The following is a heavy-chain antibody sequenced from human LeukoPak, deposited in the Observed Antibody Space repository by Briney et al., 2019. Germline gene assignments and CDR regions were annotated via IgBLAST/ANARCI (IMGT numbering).Heavy chain of an antibody. CDR2: INHGGST. CDR1: GGSFSGYY. CDR3: ARYGSGIYTTCFYMDV. J-gene: IGHJ6*03. V-gene: IGHV4-34*01. D-gene: IGHD3-10*01. Sequence: SETLSLTCAVYGGSFSGYYWSWIRQPPGKGLEWIGEINHGGSTIYNPSLKSRVTISIDTSKNQFSLKLSSVTAADTAVYYCARYGSGIYTTCFYMDVWGKGTTVTVSS.